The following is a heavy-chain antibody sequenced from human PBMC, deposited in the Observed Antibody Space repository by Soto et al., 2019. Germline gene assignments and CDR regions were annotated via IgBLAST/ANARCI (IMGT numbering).Heavy chain of an antibody. CDR2: TIPMFGTT. V-gene: IGHV1-69*12. J-gene: IGHJ6*02. D-gene: IGHD3-22*01. CDR3: TRCGIRYHSIGYYLGIDGMDV. Sequence: QVQLVQSGAEVKKPESSVRVSCKASGGTFNSYAITWVRQAPGQGLEWMGGTIPMFGTTNYAEKFQGRVTISADESTNTAYMELSSLSSEDTAVYYCTRCGIRYHSIGYYLGIDGMDVWGQGTTVIVSS. CDR1: GGTFNSYA.